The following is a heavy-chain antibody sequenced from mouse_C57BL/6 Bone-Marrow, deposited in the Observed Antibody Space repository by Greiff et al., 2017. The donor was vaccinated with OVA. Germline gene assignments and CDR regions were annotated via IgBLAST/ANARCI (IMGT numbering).Heavy chain of an antibody. CDR3: ARGGWYGSSYPWYFDV. J-gene: IGHJ1*03. V-gene: IGHV3-6*01. D-gene: IGHD1-1*01. Sequence: ESGPGLVKPSQSLSLTCSVTGYSITSGYYWNWIRQFPGNKLEWMGYISYDGSNNYNPSLKNRISITRDTSKNQFFLKLNSVTTEDTATYYCARGGWYGSSYPWYFDVWGTGTTVTVSS. CDR1: GYSITSGYY. CDR2: ISYDGSN.